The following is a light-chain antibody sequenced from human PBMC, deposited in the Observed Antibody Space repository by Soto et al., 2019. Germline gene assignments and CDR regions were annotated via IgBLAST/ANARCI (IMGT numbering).Light chain of an antibody. J-gene: IGLJ1*01. CDR1: SSNIGSNF. Sequence: QSVLTQPPSASGTPGQRVTISCSGSSSNIGSNFVYWYQQFPGTAPKLLIYRNNQRPSGVPDRFSGSKSGTSASLAISGLPSEDEADYYCSSYTSSSTRVFGTGTQLTVL. V-gene: IGLV1-47*01. CDR2: RNN. CDR3: SSYTSSSTRV.